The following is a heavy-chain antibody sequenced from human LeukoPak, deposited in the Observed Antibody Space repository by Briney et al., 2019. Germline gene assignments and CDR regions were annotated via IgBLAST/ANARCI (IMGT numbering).Heavy chain of an antibody. Sequence: SETLSLTCTVSGGSISSYYWSWIRQPPGKGLEWIGYIYYSGSTNYNPSLKSRVTISVDTSKNQFSLKLSSVTAADTAVYYCARHPTTNLGYCSSTSCSQGFDYWGQGTLVTVSS. CDR3: ARHPTTNLGYCSSTSCSQGFDY. CDR1: GGSISSYY. CDR2: IYYSGST. V-gene: IGHV4-59*08. D-gene: IGHD2-2*01. J-gene: IGHJ4*02.